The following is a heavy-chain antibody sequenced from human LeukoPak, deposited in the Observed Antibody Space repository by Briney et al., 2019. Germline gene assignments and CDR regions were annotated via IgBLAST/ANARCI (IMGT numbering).Heavy chain of an antibody. D-gene: IGHD4-17*01. Sequence: PSETLSLTCTVSGASISGYYWSWLRQTAAKGLECIGRTYSSGTTNYNPSLKSRVTMSVDASRNQFSLQLTSVTAADTAVYFCAREDFYGDYPSYFDYWGQGILVTVSS. J-gene: IGHJ4*02. CDR3: AREDFYGDYPSYFDY. V-gene: IGHV4-4*07. CDR2: TYSSGTT. CDR1: GASISGYY.